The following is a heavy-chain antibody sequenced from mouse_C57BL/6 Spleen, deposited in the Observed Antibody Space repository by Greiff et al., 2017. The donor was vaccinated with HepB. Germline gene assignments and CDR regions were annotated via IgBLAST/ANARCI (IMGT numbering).Heavy chain of an antibody. Sequence: QVQLQQSGPELVKPGASVKISCKASGYAFSSSWMNWVKQRPGKGLEWIGRIYPGDGDTNYNGKFKGKATLTAEKASSTAYMQLRSLTSEDSAVYVCARERGDLPYYVDYWGQGTTLTVSS. CDR1: GYAFSSSW. J-gene: IGHJ2*01. D-gene: IGHD2-1*01. CDR3: ARERGDLPYYVDY. CDR2: IYPGDGDT. V-gene: IGHV1-82*01.